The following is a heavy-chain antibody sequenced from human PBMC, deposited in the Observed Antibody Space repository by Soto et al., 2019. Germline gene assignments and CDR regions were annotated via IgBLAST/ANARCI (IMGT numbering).Heavy chain of an antibody. CDR1: GGSFSSSSYY. Sequence: PSETLSLACSLSGGSFSSSSYYWCWILQLPAKTPEWSGSISYSGSTSYNPSLKTGLTVVVDPSKNQFSLKLISVSAADTAVYYCARRIVAAETFDYWGEGTLVS. J-gene: IGHJ4*02. CDR3: ARRIVAAETFDY. CDR2: ISYSGST. V-gene: IGHV4-39*01. D-gene: IGHD5-12*01.